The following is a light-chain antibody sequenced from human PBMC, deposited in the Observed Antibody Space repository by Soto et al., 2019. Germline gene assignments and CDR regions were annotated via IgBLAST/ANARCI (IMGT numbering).Light chain of an antibody. V-gene: IGKV3-15*01. CDR3: QQYNNWPGT. CDR2: GAS. Sequence: IVMTQSPATLSVSHGERATLSCRASQSVSSNLAWYQQKPGQAPRLLIYGASTRATGIPARFSGSGSGTEFTLTISSLQSEDFAVYYCQQYNNWPGTFGQGTKVDIK. J-gene: IGKJ1*01. CDR1: QSVSSN.